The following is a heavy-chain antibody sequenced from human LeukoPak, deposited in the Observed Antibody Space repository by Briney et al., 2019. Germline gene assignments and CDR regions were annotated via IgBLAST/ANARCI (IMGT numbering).Heavy chain of an antibody. CDR3: ARTRVDTTTFDYFDY. V-gene: IGHV3-21*04. D-gene: IGHD4-11*01. Sequence: GGSLRLSCAASGFTFSSYSMNWVRQALGKGLEWVSSISSSSSYIYYADSVKGRFTISRDNAKNSLNLQMNSLRAEDTAVYYCARTRVDTTTFDYFDYWGQGTLVTVSS. J-gene: IGHJ4*02. CDR1: GFTFSSYS. CDR2: ISSSSSYI.